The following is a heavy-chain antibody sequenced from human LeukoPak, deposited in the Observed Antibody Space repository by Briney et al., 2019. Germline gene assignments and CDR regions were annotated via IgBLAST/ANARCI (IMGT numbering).Heavy chain of an antibody. D-gene: IGHD2-15*01. J-gene: IGHJ4*02. CDR2: IYSGGST. CDR3: ARDVKKYCSGGSCRYFDY. V-gene: IGHV3-66*01. CDR1: GFTVSSNY. Sequence: PGGSLRLSCAASGFTVSSNYMSWVRQAPGKGLEWVSVIYSGGSTYYADSVKGRFTISRDNSKNTLYLQMNSLRAEDTAVYYCARDVKKYCSGGSCRYFDYWGQGTLVTVSS.